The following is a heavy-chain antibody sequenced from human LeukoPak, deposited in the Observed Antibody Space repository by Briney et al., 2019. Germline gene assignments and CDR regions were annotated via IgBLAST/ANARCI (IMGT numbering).Heavy chain of an antibody. CDR1: GFIFSTYA. J-gene: IGHJ4*02. D-gene: IGHD6-13*01. V-gene: IGHV3-23*01. CDR2: ISGSGGST. Sequence: GGSLRLSCATSGFIFSTYALRWVRQAPGKAWECASSISGSGGSTYHADSVKGRFTISRDSSKNTLYLQMNSLRAEDTAIYYCARVIRAAPGKGYFDYWGQGTLVTVSS. CDR3: ARVIRAAPGKGYFDY.